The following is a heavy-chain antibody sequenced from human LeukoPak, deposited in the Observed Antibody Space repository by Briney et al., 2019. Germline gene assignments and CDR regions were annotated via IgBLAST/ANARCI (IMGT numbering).Heavy chain of an antibody. J-gene: IGHJ4*02. CDR2: IYYSGNT. Sequence: SETLSLTCTVSGGSISSSSYYWGWIRQPPGKGLEWIGNIYYSGNTYYNTSLKSRVTISVDTSKNQFSLKLSSVTAADTAVYYCARGASYGSGEYYWGQGTLVTVSS. V-gene: IGHV4-39*07. CDR1: GGSISSSSYY. D-gene: IGHD3-10*01. CDR3: ARGASYGSGEYY.